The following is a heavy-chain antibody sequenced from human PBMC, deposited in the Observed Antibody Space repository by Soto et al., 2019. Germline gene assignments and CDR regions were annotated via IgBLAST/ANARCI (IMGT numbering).Heavy chain of an antibody. CDR3: ARDYSSYGPFDY. Sequence: PGGSLRLSCAASGFTISSYSMNWVRQAPGKGLEWVSYISSSSSTIYYADSVKGRFTISRDNAKNSLYLQMNSLRAEDTAVYYCARDYSSYGPFDYWGQGTLVTAPQ. CDR1: GFTISSYS. CDR2: ISSSSSTI. D-gene: IGHD5-18*01. J-gene: IGHJ4*02. V-gene: IGHV3-48*01.